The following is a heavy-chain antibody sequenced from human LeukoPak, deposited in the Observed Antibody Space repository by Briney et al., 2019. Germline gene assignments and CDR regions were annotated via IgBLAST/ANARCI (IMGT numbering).Heavy chain of an antibody. CDR3: ATDGAGFDT. CDR2: INIGGTNT. CDR1: GFTFNDYY. V-gene: IGHV3-11*01. J-gene: IGHJ5*02. Sequence: GGSLRLSCAASGFTFNDYYMSWIGQAPGKGLEWLSYINIGGTNTHYADSVKGRFTISRDNAKKSLYLEMNNLRAEDTAVYYCATDGAGFDTWGQGVLVTVSS.